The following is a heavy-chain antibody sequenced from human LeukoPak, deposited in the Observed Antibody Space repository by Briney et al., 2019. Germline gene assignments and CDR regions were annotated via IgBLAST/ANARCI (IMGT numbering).Heavy chain of an antibody. V-gene: IGHV3-7*01. D-gene: IGHD6-13*01. J-gene: IGHJ4*02. CDR3: ARDIAPAGLFFDY. Sequence: PGGSLRLSCAASGFTFSSYWMSWVRQAPGKGLEWVANMKYDGSEEDYVDSVKGRFTISRDNAENSLYLHMDSLRAEDTAVYYCARDIAPAGLFFDYWGRGTLVTVSS. CDR2: MKYDGSEE. CDR1: GFTFSSYW.